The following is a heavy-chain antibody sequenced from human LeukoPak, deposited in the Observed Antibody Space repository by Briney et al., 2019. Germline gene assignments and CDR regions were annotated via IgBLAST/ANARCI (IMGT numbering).Heavy chain of an antibody. CDR3: TTDQTFWDLARHIVVVTAIQE. J-gene: IGHJ4*02. V-gene: IGHV3-73*01. Sequence: GGSLKLSCAASGFTFSGSAMHWVRQASGKGLEWVGRIRSKANSYATAYAASVKGRFTISRDDSKNTAYLQMNSLKTEDTAVYYCTTDQTFWDLARHIVVVTAIQEWGQGTLVTVSS. CDR2: IRSKANSYAT. CDR1: GFTFSGSA. D-gene: IGHD2-21*02.